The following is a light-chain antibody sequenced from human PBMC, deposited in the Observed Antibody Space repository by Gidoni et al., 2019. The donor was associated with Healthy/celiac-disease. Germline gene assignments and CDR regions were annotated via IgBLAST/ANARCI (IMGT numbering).Light chain of an antibody. V-gene: IGLV1-47*01. J-gene: IGLJ2*01. Sequence: QSVLTQPPSASGTPGQRVTISCSGSSSNIGSNYVYWYQQFPGTAPKLLIYRNNQRPSGVPDRISGSKSGTSASLAISGLRSDDEADYYCAAWDDSLRGVVFGGGTKLTVL. CDR2: RNN. CDR1: SSNIGSNY. CDR3: AAWDDSLRGVV.